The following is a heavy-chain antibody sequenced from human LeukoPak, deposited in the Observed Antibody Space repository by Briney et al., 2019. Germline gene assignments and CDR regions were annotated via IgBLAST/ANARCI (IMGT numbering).Heavy chain of an antibody. D-gene: IGHD2-2*01. CDR2: IYYSGST. CDR3: ARGVPAAMIVGWFDP. J-gene: IGHJ5*02. Sequence: SETLSLTCTVSGGSISSYYWSWIRQPPGKGLEWNGYIYYSGSTNYNPSLKSRVTISVDTSKNQFSLKLSSVTAADTAVYYCARGVPAAMIVGWFDPWGQGTLVTVSS. V-gene: IGHV4-59*01. CDR1: GGSISSYY.